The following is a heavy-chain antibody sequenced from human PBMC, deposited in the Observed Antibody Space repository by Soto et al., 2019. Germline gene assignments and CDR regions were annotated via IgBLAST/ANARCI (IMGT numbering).Heavy chain of an antibody. D-gene: IGHD5-12*01. J-gene: IGHJ4*02. CDR3: EKYRRTEADGYTLDF. CDR2: VYYSGST. Sequence: PSETLSLTCTISGGSISGYYWSWIRQPPGKGLEWIGYVYYSGSTNYNPSLESRVTISIDTSKNQFSLKLTSVTAADTAVYYCEKYRRTEADGYTLDFWGQGPLVTVYS. CDR1: GGSISGYY. V-gene: IGHV4-59*01.